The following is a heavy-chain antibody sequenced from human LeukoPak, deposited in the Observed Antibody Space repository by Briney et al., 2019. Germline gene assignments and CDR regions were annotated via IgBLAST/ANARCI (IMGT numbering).Heavy chain of an antibody. Sequence: ASVKVSCKASGYTFTGYYMHWVRQAPGQGLEWMGWTNPNSGGTNYAQKFQGRVTMTRDTSISTAYMELSRLRSDDTAVYYCARDLLRSTSFYYYYMDVWDKGTTVTVSS. CDR2: TNPNSGGT. CDR1: GYTFTGYY. D-gene: IGHD2-2*01. CDR3: ARDLLRSTSFYYYYMDV. V-gene: IGHV1-2*02. J-gene: IGHJ6*03.